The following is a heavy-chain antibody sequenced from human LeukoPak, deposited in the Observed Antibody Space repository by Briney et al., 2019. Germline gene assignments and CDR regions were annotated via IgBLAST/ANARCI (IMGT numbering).Heavy chain of an antibody. CDR2: IIAYNGNT. J-gene: IGHJ4*02. CDR3: ASTYYYDSSGYYGLDY. D-gene: IGHD3-22*01. CDR1: GYTFTSYG. V-gene: IGHV1-18*01. Sequence: ASVKVSCKASGYTFTSYGISWVRQAPGQGLEWMGWIIAYNGNTNYAQKLQGRVTMTTDTSTSTAYMELRSLRSDDTAVYYCASTYYYDSSGYYGLDYWGQGTLVTVSS.